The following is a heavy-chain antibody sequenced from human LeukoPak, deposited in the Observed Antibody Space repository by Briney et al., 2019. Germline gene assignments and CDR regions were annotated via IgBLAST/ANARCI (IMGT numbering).Heavy chain of an antibody. D-gene: IGHD3-10*01. J-gene: IGHJ3*02. Sequence: GGSLRLSCAASGFTFSRYSMNWVRQAPGKGLEWVSYISSSSSTIYYADSVKGRFTISRDNAKNSLYLQMNSLRAEDTAVYYCARVSGNDAFDIWGQGTMVTVSS. CDR1: GFTFSRYS. CDR3: ARVSGNDAFDI. V-gene: IGHV3-48*01. CDR2: ISSSSSTI.